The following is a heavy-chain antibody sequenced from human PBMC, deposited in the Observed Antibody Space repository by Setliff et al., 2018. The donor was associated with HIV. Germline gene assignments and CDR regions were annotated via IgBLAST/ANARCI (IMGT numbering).Heavy chain of an antibody. Sequence: SETLSLTCAVYGGSFSDNYWSWIRQSPGKGLEWIGEINHSGRTKYSPSLKSRVTISVDTSKNQFSLKLSSVTAADTAVYYCARGADGSTWTPDAFDIWGQGTMVTVSS. CDR2: INHSGRT. V-gene: IGHV4-34*01. CDR1: GGSFSDNY. D-gene: IGHD6-13*01. J-gene: IGHJ3*02. CDR3: ARGADGSTWTPDAFDI.